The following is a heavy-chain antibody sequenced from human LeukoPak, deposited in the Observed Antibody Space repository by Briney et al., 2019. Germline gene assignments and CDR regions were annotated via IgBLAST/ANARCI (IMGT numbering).Heavy chain of an antibody. J-gene: IGHJ5*02. D-gene: IGHD3-3*01. CDR1: GYTFTGYY. V-gene: IGHV1-2*02. CDR2: INPNSGGT. CDR3: ARVLTIFRDNWFDP. Sequence: ASVKVSCKASGYTFTGYYMHWVRQAPGQGLEWMGWINPNSGGTNYAQKFQGRVTMTRDTSISTAYMELSRLRSDDTAVYYCARVLTIFRDNWFDPWGQGTLVTVSS.